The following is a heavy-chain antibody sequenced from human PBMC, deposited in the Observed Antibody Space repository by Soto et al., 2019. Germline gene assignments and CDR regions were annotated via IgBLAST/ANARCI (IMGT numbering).Heavy chain of an antibody. CDR1: GYSFTSYW. J-gene: IGHJ6*02. D-gene: IGHD2-2*01. V-gene: IGHV5-10-1*01. CDR2: IDPSDSYT. CDR3: ARQGGIVVVPAATNPAGYYYGMDV. Sequence: ESVKISCKGSGYSFTSYWISWVRQMPGKGLEWMGRIDPSDSYTNYSPSFQGHVTISADKSISTAYLQWSSLKASDTAMYYCARQGGIVVVPAATNPAGYYYGMDVWGQGTTVTVSS.